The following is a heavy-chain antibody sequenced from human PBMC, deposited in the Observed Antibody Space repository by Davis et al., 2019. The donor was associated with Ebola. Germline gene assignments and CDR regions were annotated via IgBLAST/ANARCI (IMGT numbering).Heavy chain of an antibody. D-gene: IGHD4-11*01. CDR2: ISSSGSTI. CDR1: GFTFSSYE. V-gene: IGHV3-48*03. Sequence: GESLKISCAASGFTFSSYEMNWVRQAPGKGLEWVSYISSSGSTIYYADSVKGRFTISRDNAKHSLYLQMNSLRAEDTAVYYCARTKSGYSNYGYYYGMDVWGQGTTVTVSS. CDR3: ARTKSGYSNYGYYYGMDV. J-gene: IGHJ6*02.